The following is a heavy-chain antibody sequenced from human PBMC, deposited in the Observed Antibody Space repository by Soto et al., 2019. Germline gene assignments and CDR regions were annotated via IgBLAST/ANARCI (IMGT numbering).Heavy chain of an antibody. CDR3: ARDDGCYYDILTCVQHFDV. J-gene: IGHJ3*01. V-gene: IGHV3-48*02. CDR1: GFTFSSYS. CDR2: ISSSSSTI. Sequence: AGSLRLSCAVYGFTFSSYSMNWVRQAPGKGLEWVSYISSSSSTIYYADSVNGRFTISRDDAKNSLYLQMNSLRDEDTAVYYCARDDGCYYDILTCVQHFDVWG. D-gene: IGHD3-9*01.